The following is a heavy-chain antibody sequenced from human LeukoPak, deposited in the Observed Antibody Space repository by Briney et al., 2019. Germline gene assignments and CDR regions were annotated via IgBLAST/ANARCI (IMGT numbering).Heavy chain of an antibody. CDR3: ARGRRGSGIFDY. V-gene: IGHV4-34*01. D-gene: IGHD3-10*01. J-gene: IGHJ4*02. Sequence: SETLSLTCAVYGGSFNGYYWSWIRQPPGKGLEWIGEINHSGSTNYNPSLKSRVTISVDTSKNQFSLKLSSVTAADTAVYYCARGRRGSGIFDYWGQGTLVTVSS. CDR1: GGSFNGYY. CDR2: INHSGST.